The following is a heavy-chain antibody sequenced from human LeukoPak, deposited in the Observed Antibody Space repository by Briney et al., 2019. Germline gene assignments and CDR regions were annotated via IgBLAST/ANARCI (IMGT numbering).Heavy chain of an antibody. CDR2: ISYDGSNK. CDR1: GFTFSSYG. D-gene: IGHD3-10*01. CDR3: AKSHYRGFGELFSNFDY. V-gene: IGHV3-30*18. Sequence: GRSLRLSCAASGFTFSSYGIHWVRQAPGKGLEWVRFISYDGSNKYYADSAKGRFTIPRDNSKNTLYLQMNSLRAEDTAVYYCAKSHYRGFGELFSNFDYWGQGTLVTVSS. J-gene: IGHJ4*02.